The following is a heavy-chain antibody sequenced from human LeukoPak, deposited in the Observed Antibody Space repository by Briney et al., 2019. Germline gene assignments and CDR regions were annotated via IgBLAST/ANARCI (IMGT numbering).Heavy chain of an antibody. CDR3: ARGGDTAMVNGGDWFDP. J-gene: IGHJ5*02. D-gene: IGHD5-18*01. CDR2: IYYSGST. V-gene: IGHV4-59*01. Sequence: PSETLSLTCTVSGGSISSYYWSWIRQPPGKGLEWIGYIYYSGSTNYNPSLKSRVTISVDTSKNQFSLKLSSVTAADTAVYYCARGGDTAMVNGGDWFDPWGQGTLVTVSS. CDR1: GGSISSYY.